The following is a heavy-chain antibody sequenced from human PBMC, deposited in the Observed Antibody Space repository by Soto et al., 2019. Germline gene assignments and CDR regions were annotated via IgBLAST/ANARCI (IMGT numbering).Heavy chain of an antibody. J-gene: IGHJ6*02. CDR1: GFTFSSYG. CDR3: AKPSFSSGWSPYYYYYGMDV. Sequence: GGSLRLSCAASGFTFSSYGMHWVRQAPGKGLEWVAVISYDGSNKYYADSVKGRFTISRDNSKNTLYLQMNGLRAEDTAVYYCAKPSFSSGWSPYYYYYGMDVWGQGTTVTVSS. D-gene: IGHD6-19*01. CDR2: ISYDGSNK. V-gene: IGHV3-30*18.